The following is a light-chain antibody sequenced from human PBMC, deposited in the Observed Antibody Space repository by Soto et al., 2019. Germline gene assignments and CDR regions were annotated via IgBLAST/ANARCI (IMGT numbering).Light chain of an antibody. CDR1: QTVSHSY. J-gene: IGKJ1*01. CDR2: GAF. CDR3: QQYATSPRT. Sequence: EIVLTQSPGSLSLSPGERATLSCRASQTVSHSYVAWYQQKPGQAPRLLIYGAFARATDAPDRFSGSESGPDFTLTIDRLEPEDSAVYYCQQYATSPRTFGQGTKVDTK. V-gene: IGKV3-20*01.